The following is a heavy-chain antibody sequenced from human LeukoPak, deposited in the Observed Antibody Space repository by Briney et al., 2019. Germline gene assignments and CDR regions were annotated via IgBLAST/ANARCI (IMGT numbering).Heavy chain of an antibody. CDR3: ARLYGSGSYIGWFDP. V-gene: IGHV3-21*01. Sequence: GGSLRLSCAASGFTFSSYSMNWVRQAPGKGLEWVSSISSSSSYIYYADSVKGRFTISRDNAKNSLYLQMNSLRAEDTAVYYCARLYGSGSYIGWFDPWGQGTLVTVSS. CDR1: GFTFSSYS. D-gene: IGHD3-10*01. CDR2: ISSSSSYI. J-gene: IGHJ5*02.